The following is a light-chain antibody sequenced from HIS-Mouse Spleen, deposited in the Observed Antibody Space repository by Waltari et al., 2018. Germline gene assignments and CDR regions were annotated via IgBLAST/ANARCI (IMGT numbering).Light chain of an antibody. V-gene: IGLV3-25*03. CDR3: QSADSSGTYPDVV. J-gene: IGLJ2*01. CDR1: ALPKQY. Sequence: SYELTQPPSVSVSPGQTARITCSGDALPKQYAYWYQQKPGQAPVLVIYKDSGRPSGMPERFSGSSSGTTVTLTISGVQAEDEADYYCQSADSSGTYPDVVFGGGTKLTVL. CDR2: KDS.